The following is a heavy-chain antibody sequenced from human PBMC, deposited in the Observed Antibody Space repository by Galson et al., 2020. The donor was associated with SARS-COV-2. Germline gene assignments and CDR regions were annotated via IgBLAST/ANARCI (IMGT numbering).Heavy chain of an antibody. Sequence: SVKVSCKASGGTFSSYAISWVRQAPGQGLAWMGGIIPIFGTANYAQKFQGRVTITADKSTSTAYMELSSLRSEDTAVYYCARNRGSQGDYYNSSCYPDFDYWGQGTLVTVSS. D-gene: IGHD3-22*01. CDR3: ARNRGSQGDYYNSSCYPDFDY. V-gene: IGHV1-69*06. CDR1: GGTFSSYA. J-gene: IGHJ4*02. CDR2: IIPIFGTA.